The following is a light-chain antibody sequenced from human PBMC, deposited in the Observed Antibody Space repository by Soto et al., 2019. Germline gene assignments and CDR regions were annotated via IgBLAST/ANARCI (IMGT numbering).Light chain of an antibody. J-gene: IGKJ1*01. V-gene: IGKV3-20*01. CDR2: GAS. CDR3: QHLNSYPRT. Sequence: EIVLTQSPGTLSSSTGERATLSCRASQSVSSSYLAWYHQKPGQAPRLLIYGASSRATGIPDRFSGSGSGTDFTLTISSLQPEDSPTYYCQHLNSYPRTFGHGTKVDIK. CDR1: QSVSSSY.